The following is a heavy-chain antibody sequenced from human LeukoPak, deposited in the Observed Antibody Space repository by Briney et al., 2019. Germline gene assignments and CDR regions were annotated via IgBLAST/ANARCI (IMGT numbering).Heavy chain of an antibody. D-gene: IGHD4-11*01. CDR2: IWYDGSNK. Sequence: PGGCLRLFCAASGFTFSSYAMHWVRQAPGKGLEWVAVIWYDGSNKYYADSVKGRFTISRDNSKNTLYLQMNSLGAGDTGVYYRAKGRRDYLNYWGQGALVTVSS. CDR3: AKGRRDYLNY. CDR1: GFTFSSYA. V-gene: IGHV3-33*06. J-gene: IGHJ4*02.